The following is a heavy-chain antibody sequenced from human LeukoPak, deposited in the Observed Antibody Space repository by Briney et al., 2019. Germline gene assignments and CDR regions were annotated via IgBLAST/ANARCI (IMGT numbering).Heavy chain of an antibody. D-gene: IGHD6-13*01. V-gene: IGHV3-21*01. Sequence: GGSLRLSCAASGFTFSSYSMNWVRQAPGKGLEWVSSISSSSSYIYYADSVKGRFTISRDNAKNALYLQMNSLRAEDTAVYYCARISSSSVLDYYYMDVWGKGTTVTVSS. CDR2: ISSSSSYI. CDR3: ARISSSSVLDYYYMDV. CDR1: GFTFSSYS. J-gene: IGHJ6*03.